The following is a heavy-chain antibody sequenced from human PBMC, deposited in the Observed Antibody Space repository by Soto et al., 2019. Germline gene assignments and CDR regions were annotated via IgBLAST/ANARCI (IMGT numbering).Heavy chain of an antibody. CDR1: GFSLSNARMG. D-gene: IGHD3-3*01. V-gene: IGHV2-26*01. CDR2: IFSNDEK. J-gene: IGHJ4*02. CDR3: ARIDYDFWSGPKTYYFDY. Sequence: QVTLKESGPVLVKPTETLTLTCTVSGFSLSNARMGVSWIRQPPGTALEWLAHIFSNDEKSYSTSLKSRLTISKDTSKSQVVLTMTNMDPVDTATYYCARIDYDFWSGPKTYYFDYWGQGTLVTVSS.